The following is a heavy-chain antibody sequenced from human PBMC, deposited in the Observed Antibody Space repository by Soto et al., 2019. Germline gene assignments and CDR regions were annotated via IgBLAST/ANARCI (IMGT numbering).Heavy chain of an antibody. J-gene: IGHJ4*02. V-gene: IGHV3-74*01. Sequence: GGSLRLSCAASGFTFSSYWMHWVRQAPGKGLVWVSRINSDGSNTSYADSVKGRFTISRDNAKNTLYLQMNSLRAEDTAVYYCARIASANYPYSSSANADFDYWGQGTLVTVSS. CDR1: GFTFSSYW. CDR3: ARIASANYPYSSSANADFDY. D-gene: IGHD6-6*01. CDR2: INSDGSNT.